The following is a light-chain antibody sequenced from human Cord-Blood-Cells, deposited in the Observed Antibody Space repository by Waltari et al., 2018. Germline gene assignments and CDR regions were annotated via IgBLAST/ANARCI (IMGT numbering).Light chain of an antibody. J-gene: IGKJ3*01. V-gene: IGKV3-20*01. CDR1: QSVSSSY. Sequence: EIVLTQSPGTLSLSPGERATLSCRASQSVSSSYLDWYQQKPGQAPRLLIYGESSRATGIPDRFSGSGSGTDFTLTISRLEPEDFAVYYCQQYGSSIFTFGPGTKVDIK. CDR3: QQYGSSIFT. CDR2: GES.